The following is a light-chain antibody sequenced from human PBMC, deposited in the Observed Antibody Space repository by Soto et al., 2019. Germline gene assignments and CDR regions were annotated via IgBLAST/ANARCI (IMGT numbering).Light chain of an antibody. Sequence: EIVLTQSPASLSLSPGEGATLSCRASQSVTDYLAWYQQKPGQAPRLLTYDTYKMATGIPSRFSGSGSGTDFTLTISSLEPEDVALYVCQHRIKRFPITFGQGKRLEIK. CDR2: DTY. V-gene: IGKV3-11*01. J-gene: IGKJ5*01. CDR3: QHRIKRFPIT. CDR1: QSVTDY.